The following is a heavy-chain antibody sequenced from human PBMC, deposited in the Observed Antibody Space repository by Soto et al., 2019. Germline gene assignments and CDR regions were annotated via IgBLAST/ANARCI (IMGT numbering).Heavy chain of an antibody. D-gene: IGHD3-16*01. CDR2: VYYTGRT. Sequence: SEILSLTCTVSGGSFKSGSYYWSWVRQPPGKGLEWIGYVYYTGRTSYSPSLKSRVTISADTSKNQFSLILTSVTAADTAVYYCARDYDYFDYWGQGTLVTVSS. V-gene: IGHV4-61*01. J-gene: IGHJ4*02. CDR3: ARDYDYFDY. CDR1: GGSFKSGSYY.